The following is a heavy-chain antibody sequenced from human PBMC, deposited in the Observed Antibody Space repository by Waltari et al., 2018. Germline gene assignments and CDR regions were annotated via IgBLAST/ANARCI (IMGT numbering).Heavy chain of an antibody. CDR3: ARVWGVTTSDF. D-gene: IGHD4-17*01. CDR2: ISSSGPTI. CDR1: GLSLCDYG. Sequence: QLMKYGGGLVQPGGSLRLSCGASGLSLCDYGMNWVRQAPGKGLEWLSFISSSGPTIHYADSVKGRFTVSRDNTKNSLSLQMNSLRAEDTAVYYCARVWGVTTSDFWGQGTLVTVSS. V-gene: IGHV3-48*03. J-gene: IGHJ4*02.